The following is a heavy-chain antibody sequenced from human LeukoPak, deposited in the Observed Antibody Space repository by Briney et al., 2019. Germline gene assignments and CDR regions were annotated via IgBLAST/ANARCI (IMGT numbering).Heavy chain of an antibody. Sequence: SETLSLTCTVSDASISGYYWSWIRQPPGKGMEWIGSIHFSGSTNYNPSLRSRVTISVDTSKNQLSLKLSSVTAADTAVYYCARDLGGIYFDYWGQGTLVTVSS. CDR1: DASISGYY. V-gene: IGHV4-59*01. D-gene: IGHD1-26*01. CDR2: IHFSGST. CDR3: ARDLGGIYFDY. J-gene: IGHJ4*02.